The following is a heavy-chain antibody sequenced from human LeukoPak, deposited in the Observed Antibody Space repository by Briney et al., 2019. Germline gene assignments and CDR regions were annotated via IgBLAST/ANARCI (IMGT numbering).Heavy chain of an antibody. CDR2: IYTSGST. Sequence: SETLSLTCTVSGGSISSYYWSWIRQPAGKGLEWIGRIYTSGSTNYNPSLKSRVTMSVDTSKNQFSLKLSSVTAADTAVYYCARGPVVAAISAHAFDIWGQGTMVTVSS. V-gene: IGHV4-4*07. J-gene: IGHJ3*02. CDR3: ARGPVVAAISAHAFDI. CDR1: GGSISSYY. D-gene: IGHD2-15*01.